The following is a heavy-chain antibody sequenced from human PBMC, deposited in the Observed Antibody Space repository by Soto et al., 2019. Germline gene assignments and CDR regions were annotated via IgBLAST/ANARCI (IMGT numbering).Heavy chain of an antibody. D-gene: IGHD1-1*01. CDR2: IKGKGGNGAT. Sequence: EVQLVESGGGLVKPGGSTRLSCAASGFTFIYAWMTWVRQAPGKGLEWVARIKGKGGNGATDYAAPVKGRFTISRDDSRNTLYLQMTSLKTEDTAVYYCTAGDGRTDNDFGGQGTLVTVSP. J-gene: IGHJ4*02. V-gene: IGHV3-15*01. CDR1: GFTFIYAW. CDR3: TAGDGRTDNDF.